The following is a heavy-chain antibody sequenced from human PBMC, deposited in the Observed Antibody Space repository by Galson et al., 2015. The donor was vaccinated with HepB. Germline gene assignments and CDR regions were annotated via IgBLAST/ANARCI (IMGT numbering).Heavy chain of an antibody. D-gene: IGHD6-6*01. V-gene: IGHV1-18*04. CDR3: ARDRSHSLDF. Sequence: SVKVSCKASGYKFTDNGISWVRQAPGQGLEWLGWISANSGNTNFARRLQGRVTMTRDTSTSTAYMELRRLRSDDTAVYYCARDRSHSLDFWGQGTLVTVSS. J-gene: IGHJ4*02. CDR1: GYKFTDNG. CDR2: ISANSGNT.